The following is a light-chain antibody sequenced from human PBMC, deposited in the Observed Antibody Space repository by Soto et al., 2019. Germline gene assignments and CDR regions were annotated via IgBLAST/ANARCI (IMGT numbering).Light chain of an antibody. CDR3: QQYNDWPPWT. V-gene: IGKV3-15*01. CDR1: QNILSN. J-gene: IGKJ1*01. Sequence: EIVMTQSPATLSVSPGERATLSCRASQNILSNLAWYQQKPGQAPRLLIYGASTRATDVPVRFSGSGSGTEFTLTINSLQSEDFAVYYCQQYNDWPPWTFGQGTKVDI. CDR2: GAS.